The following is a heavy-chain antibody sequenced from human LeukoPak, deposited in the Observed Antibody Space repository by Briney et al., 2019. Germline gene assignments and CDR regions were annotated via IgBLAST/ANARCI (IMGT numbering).Heavy chain of an antibody. Sequence: GASVKVSCKASGGTFSSYAISWVRQAPGQGLEWMGRIIPIFGTANYAQKFQGRVTITTDESTSTACMELRSLRSEDTAVYYCARVPELDAFDIWGQGTMVTVSS. CDR2: IIPIFGTA. D-gene: IGHD1-14*01. CDR1: GGTFSSYA. CDR3: ARVPELDAFDI. V-gene: IGHV1-69*05. J-gene: IGHJ3*02.